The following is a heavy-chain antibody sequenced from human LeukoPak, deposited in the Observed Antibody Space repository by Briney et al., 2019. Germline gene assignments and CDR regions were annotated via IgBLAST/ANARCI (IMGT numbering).Heavy chain of an antibody. Sequence: GGSLRLSCAASGFTFSSYGMQWVRQAPGKGLEWVAFIRYDGSNKYYADSVKGRFTISRDNSKNTLYLQMNSLRAEDTAVYYCATEGKTRTWNYYQAKPVYWGQGTLVTVSS. V-gene: IGHV3-30*02. D-gene: IGHD1-7*01. J-gene: IGHJ4*02. CDR2: IRYDGSNK. CDR3: ATEGKTRTWNYYQAKPVY. CDR1: GFTFSSYG.